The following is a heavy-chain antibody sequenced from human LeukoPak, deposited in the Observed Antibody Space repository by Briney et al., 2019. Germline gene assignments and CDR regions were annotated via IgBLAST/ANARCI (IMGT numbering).Heavy chain of an antibody. J-gene: IGHJ3*02. CDR3: ARRYSYGLHDAFDI. V-gene: IGHV3-11*04. CDR1: GFTFSDYY. Sequence: GGSLRLSCAASGFTFSDYYMTWIRQAPGKGLEWVSYISSRGSNTNYAGSVMGRFTISRDNAKNSLYMQMNSLRAEDTAVYYGARRYSYGLHDAFDIWGQGTMVTVSS. D-gene: IGHD5-18*01. CDR2: ISSRGSNT.